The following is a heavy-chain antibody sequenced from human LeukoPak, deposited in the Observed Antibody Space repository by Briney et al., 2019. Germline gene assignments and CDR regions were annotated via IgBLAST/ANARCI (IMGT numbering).Heavy chain of an antibody. Sequence: SETLSLTCAVYGGSFSGYYWSWIRQPPGKGLEWIGEINHSGSTNYNLSLKSRVTISVDTSKNQFSLKLSSVTAADTAVYYCARFGLGMFAVAGTKDAFDIWGQGTMVTVSS. CDR1: GGSFSGYY. CDR2: INHSGST. CDR3: ARFGLGMFAVAGTKDAFDI. J-gene: IGHJ3*02. D-gene: IGHD6-19*01. V-gene: IGHV4-34*01.